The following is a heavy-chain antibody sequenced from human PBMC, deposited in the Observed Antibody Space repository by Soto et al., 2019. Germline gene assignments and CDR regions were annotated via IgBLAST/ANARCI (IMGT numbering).Heavy chain of an antibody. V-gene: IGHV3-23*04. CDR3: AKPVSSTWAAYSYFDL. D-gene: IGHD2-2*01. CDR2: ISARGGST. J-gene: IGHJ2*01. CDR1: GFTFSSYA. Sequence: EVQLVESGGGLVQPGGSLRLSCAASGFTFSSYAMSWVRQAPGKGLEWVSNISARGGSTHYADSVKGRFTISRDNTKNTLFLQTNSLRAEHTAEEYCAKPVSSTWAAYSYFDLWGRGTLVTVSS.